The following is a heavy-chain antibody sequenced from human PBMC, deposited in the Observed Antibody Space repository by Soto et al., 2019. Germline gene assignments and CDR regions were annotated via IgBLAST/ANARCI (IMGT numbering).Heavy chain of an antibody. Sequence: EVQLVETGGGLIQPGGSLRLSCAVSGFTVRSNYMSWVRQAPGKGLEWVSIIYSSGNTYYADSVKGRFTMSRDTSNNTVFLQMSSLRAEDTAVYYCARVSSPFGYWGQATLVTVSS. J-gene: IGHJ4*02. CDR2: IYSSGNT. CDR3: ARVSSPFGY. CDR1: GFTVRSNY. V-gene: IGHV3-53*02. D-gene: IGHD3-16*01.